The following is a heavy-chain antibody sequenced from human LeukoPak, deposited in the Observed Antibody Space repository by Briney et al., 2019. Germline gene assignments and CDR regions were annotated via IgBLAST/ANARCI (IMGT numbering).Heavy chain of an antibody. CDR1: GFTFSSYW. D-gene: IGHD2-2*02. Sequence: GGSLRLSCAASGFTFSSYWMHWVRQAPGKGLVWVSRIHSDGSSTSYADSVKGRFTISRDNAKNTLYLQMNSLRAEDTAVYYCARDHLYTVNFDYWGQGTLVTVSS. CDR2: IHSDGSST. V-gene: IGHV3-74*01. J-gene: IGHJ4*02. CDR3: ARDHLYTVNFDY.